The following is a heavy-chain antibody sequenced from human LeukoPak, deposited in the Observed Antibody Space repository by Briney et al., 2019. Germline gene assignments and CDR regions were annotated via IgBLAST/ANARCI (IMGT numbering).Heavy chain of an antibody. CDR3: ARAKRGRDGYNFDDGTDV. J-gene: IGHJ6*02. Sequence: SQTLSLTCAVSGGSISSGGYSWSWIRQPPGKGLEWIGYIYHSGSTYSNPSLKSRVTISVDRSKNQFSLKLSSVTAADTAVYYCARAKRGRDGYNFDDGTDVWGQGTTVTVSS. CDR1: GGSISSGGYS. V-gene: IGHV4-30-2*01. CDR2: IYHSGST. D-gene: IGHD5-24*01.